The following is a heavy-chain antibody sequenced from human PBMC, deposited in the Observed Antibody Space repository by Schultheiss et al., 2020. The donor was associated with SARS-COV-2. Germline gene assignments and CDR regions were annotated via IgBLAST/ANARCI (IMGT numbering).Heavy chain of an antibody. D-gene: IGHD6-13*01. CDR2: IDPSDSYT. J-gene: IGHJ6*02. CDR3: ARLSSSSWYDPAHGMDV. Sequence: GESLKISCKGSGYSFTSYWISWVRQMPGKGLEWMGRIDPSDSYTNYSPSFQGHVTISADKSISTAYLQWSSLKASDTAMYYCARLSSSSWYDPAHGMDVWGQGTTVTVSS. CDR1: GYSFTSYW. V-gene: IGHV5-10-1*01.